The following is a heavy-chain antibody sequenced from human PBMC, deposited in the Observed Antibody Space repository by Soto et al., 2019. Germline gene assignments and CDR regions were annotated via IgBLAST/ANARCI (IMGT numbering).Heavy chain of an antibody. CDR2: LNPNTGNT. Sequence: ASVKVSCKASGYTFTRYDINWVRQATRQGLEWMGWLNPNTGNTGYAQKFQGRVTTTRNTSLSTAYMELSSLRSEDTAVYYCARRDCSGGSCYRPWGQGTLVTVSS. CDR1: GYTFTRYD. CDR3: ARRDCSGGSCYRP. D-gene: IGHD2-15*01. V-gene: IGHV1-8*01. J-gene: IGHJ5*02.